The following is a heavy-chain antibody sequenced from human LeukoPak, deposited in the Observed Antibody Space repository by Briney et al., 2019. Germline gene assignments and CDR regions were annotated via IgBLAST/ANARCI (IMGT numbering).Heavy chain of an antibody. Sequence: GGSLRLSCAASGFTFSTYAMHWVRQAPGKGLEWVAVISYDGNNKYYADSVKGRFTISRDSSKNTLYLQMNSLRAEDTAVYYCARSDILTGYDAFDIWGQGTMVTVSS. V-gene: IGHV3-30-3*01. D-gene: IGHD3-9*01. CDR1: GFTFSTYA. CDR2: ISYDGNNK. CDR3: ARSDILTGYDAFDI. J-gene: IGHJ3*02.